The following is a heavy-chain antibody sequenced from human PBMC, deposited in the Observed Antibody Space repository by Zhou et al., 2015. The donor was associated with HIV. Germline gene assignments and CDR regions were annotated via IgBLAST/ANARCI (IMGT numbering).Heavy chain of an antibody. V-gene: IGHV1-69*06. J-gene: IGHJ4*02. CDR2: IIPIFGTT. CDR3: ARARGQWLAFDY. D-gene: IGHD6-19*01. Sequence: QVQLVQSGSEVKKPGSSVKVSCKASGGTFSSDGITWVRQAPGQGLEWMGGIIPIFGTTNYGKKFQGRVTITADRSTTTAYMELRSLRSEDTAVYYCARARGQWLAFDYWGQGTLVTVSS. CDR1: GGTFSSDG.